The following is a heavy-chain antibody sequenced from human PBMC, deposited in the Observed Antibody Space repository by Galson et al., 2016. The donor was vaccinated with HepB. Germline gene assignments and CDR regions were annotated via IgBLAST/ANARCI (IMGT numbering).Heavy chain of an antibody. CDR3: ARDLPDDSVEYFDVFDL. J-gene: IGHJ3*01. Sequence: SLRLSCAASGFTFSDYHMNWIRQAPGKGLEWISYISTSANSMLYADSVRGRFSISRDNAKKSLYLQMTNLRAEETAGYYCARDLPDDSVEYFDVFDLWGQGTMVTVSS. CDR2: ISTSANSM. V-gene: IGHV3-11*01. D-gene: IGHD4-17*01. CDR1: GFTFSDYH.